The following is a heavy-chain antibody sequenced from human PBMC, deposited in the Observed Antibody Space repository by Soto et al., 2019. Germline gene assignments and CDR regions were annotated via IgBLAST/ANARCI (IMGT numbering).Heavy chain of an antibody. CDR1: GGTFSSYA. Sequence: QVQLVQSGAEVKKPGSSVKVSCKASGGTFSSYAISWVRQAPGQGLEWMGGIIPIFGTANYAQKFQGRVTITADESTSTAYMELSSLRSEDTAVYCCSYCGGDCYSWGIPDWGQGTLVTVSS. D-gene: IGHD2-21*02. J-gene: IGHJ4*02. CDR3: SYCGGDCYSWGIPD. V-gene: IGHV1-69*01. CDR2: IIPIFGTA.